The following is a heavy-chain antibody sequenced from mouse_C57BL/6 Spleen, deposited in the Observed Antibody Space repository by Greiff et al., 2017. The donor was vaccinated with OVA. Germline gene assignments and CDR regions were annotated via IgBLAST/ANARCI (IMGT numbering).Heavy chain of an antibody. Sequence: VQLQQSGPELVKPGASVKISCKASGYTFTDYYMNWVKQSPGQSLEWIGDINPNNGGPSYNQKFKGKATLTVDKSSSTAYMELRSLTSEDSAVYYCASQPVEYCDVDYWGQGTTLTVSS. CDR2: INPNNGGP. D-gene: IGHD5-1*01. CDR3: ASQPVEYCDVDY. CDR1: GYTFTDYY. V-gene: IGHV1-26*01. J-gene: IGHJ2*01.